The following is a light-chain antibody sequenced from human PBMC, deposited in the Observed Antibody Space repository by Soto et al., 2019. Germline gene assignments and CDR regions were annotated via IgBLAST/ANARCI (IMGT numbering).Light chain of an antibody. CDR1: SSDVASNDY. CDR3: SSYADSNNLV. CDR2: EVN. J-gene: IGLJ2*01. Sequence: QSALTQPPSTSGSPGQSVTISCTGSSSDVASNDYVSWYQQHPGKAPKLMIYEVNRRPSGVPDRFSGSKSGNTASLTVSGLHAEDEAVYHCSSYADSNNLVFGGGTKLTVL. V-gene: IGLV2-8*01.